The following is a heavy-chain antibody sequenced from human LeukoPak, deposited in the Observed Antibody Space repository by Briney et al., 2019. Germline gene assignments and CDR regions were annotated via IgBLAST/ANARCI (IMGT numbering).Heavy chain of an antibody. Sequence: GRSLGLSCAASGFTFSSYGMHWVRQAPGKGLEWVAVIWYDGSNKYYADSVKGRFTISRDNSKNTLYLQMNSLRAEDTAVYYCARGNGYSGYDYFDYWGQGTLVTVSS. V-gene: IGHV3-33*01. CDR1: GFTFSSYG. D-gene: IGHD5-12*01. CDR3: ARGNGYSGYDYFDY. CDR2: IWYDGSNK. J-gene: IGHJ4*02.